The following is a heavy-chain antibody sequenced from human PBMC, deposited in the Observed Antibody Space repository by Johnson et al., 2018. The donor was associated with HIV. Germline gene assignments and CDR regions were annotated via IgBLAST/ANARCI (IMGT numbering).Heavy chain of an antibody. Sequence: VQLVESGGDLVKPGGSLRLSCAASGFAFSNAWMSWVRQAPGKGLEWVSVIYSGGSTYYADYVKGRFTISRDNSKNTLYLQMNSVRAEDTAVYYCARGLGSRSAFDIWGQGTMVTVSS. J-gene: IGHJ3*02. D-gene: IGHD2-2*01. CDR3: ARGLGSRSAFDI. CDR2: IYSGGST. CDR1: GFAFSNAW. V-gene: IGHV3-66*01.